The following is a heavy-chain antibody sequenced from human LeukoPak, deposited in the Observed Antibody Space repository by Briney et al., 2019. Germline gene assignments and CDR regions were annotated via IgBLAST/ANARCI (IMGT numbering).Heavy chain of an antibody. CDR1: GFAFSSSN. V-gene: IGHV3-21*01. Sequence: GGSLRLSCAASGFAFSSSNLNWFRQAPGKGLEWVSSITSDSYIYYADSLKGRFSISRDNAKNSLYLQMISLRAEDTAVYYCARADYGYYGVDYWGQGTLVTVSS. J-gene: IGHJ4*02. CDR2: ITSDSYI. D-gene: IGHD4-17*01. CDR3: ARADYGYYGVDY.